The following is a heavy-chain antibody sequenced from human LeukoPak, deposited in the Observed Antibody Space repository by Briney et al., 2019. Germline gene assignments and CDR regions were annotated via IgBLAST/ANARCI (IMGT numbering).Heavy chain of an antibody. D-gene: IGHD5-18*01. CDR3: ARDVAMVTQYAFDI. V-gene: IGHV4-59*01. J-gene: IGHJ3*02. CDR2: IYYSGST. CDR1: GGSISSYY. Sequence: SGTLSLTCTVSGGSISSYYWSWIRQPPGKGLEWIGYIYYSGSTNYNPSLKSRVTISVDTSKNQFSLKLSSVTAADTAVYYCARDVAMVTQYAFDIWGQGTMVTVSS.